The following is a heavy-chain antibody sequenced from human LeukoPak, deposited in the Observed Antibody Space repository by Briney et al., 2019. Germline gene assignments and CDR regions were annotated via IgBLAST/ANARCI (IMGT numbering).Heavy chain of an antibody. Sequence: GASVKVSCKASGYTFTSYGISWVRQAPGQGLEWMGWISAYNGNTNYAQKLQGRVTMTTDTSTSTAYMELRSLRSDDTAVYYCARGGIVVVPAAQNWFDPWGQGTLVTVSS. D-gene: IGHD2-2*01. CDR3: ARGGIVVVPAAQNWFDP. CDR1: GYTFTSYG. CDR2: ISAYNGNT. J-gene: IGHJ5*02. V-gene: IGHV1-18*01.